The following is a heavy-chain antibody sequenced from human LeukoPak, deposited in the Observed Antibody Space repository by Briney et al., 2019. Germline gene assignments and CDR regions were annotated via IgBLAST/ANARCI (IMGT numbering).Heavy chain of an antibody. Sequence: PGGSLRLSCAASGFTFSSYAMHWVRQAPGKGLEWVAVISYDGSNKYYADSVRGRFTISRDNSKNTLYLQMNSLRAEDTAVYYCARGPGDYGDYGRVFDYWGQGTLVTVSS. CDR2: ISYDGSNK. J-gene: IGHJ4*02. D-gene: IGHD4-17*01. V-gene: IGHV3-30-3*01. CDR3: ARGPGDYGDYGRVFDY. CDR1: GFTFSSYA.